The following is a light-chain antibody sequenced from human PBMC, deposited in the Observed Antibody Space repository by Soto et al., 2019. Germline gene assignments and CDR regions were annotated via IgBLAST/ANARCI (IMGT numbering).Light chain of an antibody. CDR2: GAS. CDR3: LQDYDYPRT. Sequence: AIPLTQSPSSLSASVGDTVTITCRASQGIATDLGWYQQKPGKAPDLLIFGASGLRGGVPSRFSGSGSVSHFTRTISSLQPEDFATYYCLQDYDYPRTFGQGNKVEIK. J-gene: IGKJ1*01. V-gene: IGKV1-6*01. CDR1: QGIATD.